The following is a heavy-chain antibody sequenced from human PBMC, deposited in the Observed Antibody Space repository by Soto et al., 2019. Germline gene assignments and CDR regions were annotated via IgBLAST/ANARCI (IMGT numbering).Heavy chain of an antibody. CDR2: IYHNRNT. CDR3: ARVPPP. CDR1: GGSISSGGYS. Sequence: QLQLQESGSGLVKPSQTLSLTCAVSGGSISSGGYSWSWFRQPPGKGLEWIGYIYHNRNTYYNPSIKSRVTISVARSKNQFSLSRSSVTAAGTAMYYCARVPPPRGQGTQVTVAS. J-gene: IGHJ4*02. V-gene: IGHV4-30-2*01.